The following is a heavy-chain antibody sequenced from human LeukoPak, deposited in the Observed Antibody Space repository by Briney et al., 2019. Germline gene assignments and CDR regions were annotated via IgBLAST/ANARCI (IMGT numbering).Heavy chain of an antibody. Sequence: GASVKVSCMASGYTFSNYDIRWVRQAPGPGLEWMGCYRAYDDTTSYAQKLQPRLTMSTDISTSTAYMQLTRLRSADTAVYYCARVHYDILTGYSYFDYWGQGTLVTVSS. J-gene: IGHJ4*02. D-gene: IGHD3-9*01. V-gene: IGHV1-18*01. CDR2: YRAYDDTT. CDR1: GYTFSNYD. CDR3: ARVHYDILTGYSYFDY.